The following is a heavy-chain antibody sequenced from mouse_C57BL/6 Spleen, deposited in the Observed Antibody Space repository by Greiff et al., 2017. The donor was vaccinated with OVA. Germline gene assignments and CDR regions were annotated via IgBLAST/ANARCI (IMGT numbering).Heavy chain of an antibody. CDR2: IDPSDSYT. J-gene: IGHJ3*01. V-gene: IGHV1-50*01. Sequence: QVQLQQPGAELVKPGASVKLSCKASGYTFTSYWMQWVKQRPGQGLEWIGEIDPSDSYTNYNQKFKGKATLTVDTSSSTAYMQLSSLTSEDSAVYYCATYEGDYWGQGTLVTVSA. CDR3: ATYEGDY. D-gene: IGHD2-3*01. CDR1: GYTFTSYW.